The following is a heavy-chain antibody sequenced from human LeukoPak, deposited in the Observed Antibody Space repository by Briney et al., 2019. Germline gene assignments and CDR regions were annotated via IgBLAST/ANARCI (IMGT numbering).Heavy chain of an antibody. J-gene: IGHJ4*02. CDR3: AREGGYSGYEIDY. CDR2: INSDGSST. CDR1: GFTFSSYW. D-gene: IGHD5-12*01. V-gene: IGHV3-74*01. Sequence: GGSLRLSCAASGFTFSSYWMHWVRQAPGKGLVWVSRINSDGSSTSYADSVKGRFTISRDNAKNTLYLQMNSLRAEDTAVDYCAREGGYSGYEIDYWGQGTLVTVSS.